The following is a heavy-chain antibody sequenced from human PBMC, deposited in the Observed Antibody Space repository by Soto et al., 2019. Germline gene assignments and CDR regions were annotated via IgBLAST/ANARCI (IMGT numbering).Heavy chain of an antibody. V-gene: IGHV1-69*01. CDR3: ARCQGGEFQLLDAFDI. D-gene: IGHD2-2*01. CDR2: IIPVSGTT. CDR1: GGTFSSHA. J-gene: IGHJ3*02. Sequence: QVQLVQSGAEVKNPGSSVKVSCKASGGTFSSHAINWVRQAPGQGLEWMGGIIPVSGTTKYAEKFQGRVTITADGHTITACMELGSLRSADTAMYCCARCQGGEFQLLDAFDIWGPGTMVSFSS.